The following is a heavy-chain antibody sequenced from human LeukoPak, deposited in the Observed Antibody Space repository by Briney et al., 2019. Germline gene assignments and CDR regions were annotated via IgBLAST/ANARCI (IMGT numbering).Heavy chain of an antibody. CDR3: ASSGYDSSGYYHTPFDY. J-gene: IGHJ4*02. Sequence: ASVKVSCKASGYTFTGYYMHWVRQAPGQGLEWMGWINPNSGGTNYALKFQGRVTMTRDTSISTAYMELSRLRSDDTAVYYCASSGYDSSGYYHTPFDYWGQGTLVTVSS. CDR2: INPNSGGT. V-gene: IGHV1-2*02. CDR1: GYTFTGYY. D-gene: IGHD3-22*01.